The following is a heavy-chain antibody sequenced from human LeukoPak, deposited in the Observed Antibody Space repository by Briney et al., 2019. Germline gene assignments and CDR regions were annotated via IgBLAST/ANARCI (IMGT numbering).Heavy chain of an antibody. CDR3: ARGPNTAGNYRAFDL. V-gene: IGHV4-59*12. D-gene: IGHD4-11*01. CDR1: GGSINRYY. J-gene: IGHJ3*01. Sequence: SETLSLTCTVSGGSINRYYWSWIRQPPGKGLEWIGYIYSSGSTNYNPALKSRVTISVDTSKNQFSLKLTSVTAADTAAYYCARGPNTAGNYRAFDLWGQGTKVTVSS. CDR2: IYSSGST.